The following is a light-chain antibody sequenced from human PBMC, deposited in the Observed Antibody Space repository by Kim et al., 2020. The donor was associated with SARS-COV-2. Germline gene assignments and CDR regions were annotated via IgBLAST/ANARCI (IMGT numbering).Light chain of an antibody. J-gene: IGKJ2*01. Sequence: EIVLTQSPGTLSLSPGERATLSCRASQSVSSSYLAWYQQKPGQAPRLLIYGASSRATGIPDRFSGSASGTDFTLTISRLEPEDFAVYYCQQYGSSPPNTFGQGTKLEI. CDR2: GAS. CDR1: QSVSSSY. CDR3: QQYGSSPPNT. V-gene: IGKV3-20*01.